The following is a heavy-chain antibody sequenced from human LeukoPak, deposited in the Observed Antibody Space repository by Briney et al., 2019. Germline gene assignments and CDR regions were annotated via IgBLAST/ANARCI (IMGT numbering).Heavy chain of an antibody. V-gene: IGHV3-23*01. CDR2: ISGSGGST. CDR1: GFTFSSYG. J-gene: IGHJ3*02. Sequence: PGGTLRLSCAASGFTFSSYGMSWVRQAPGKGLEWVSAISGSGGSTYYADSVKGRFTISRDNSKNTLYLQMNSLRAEDTAVYYCAKDQVDFYSSSSSGNAFDIWGQGTMVTVSS. CDR3: AKDQVDFYSSSSSGNAFDI. D-gene: IGHD6-6*01.